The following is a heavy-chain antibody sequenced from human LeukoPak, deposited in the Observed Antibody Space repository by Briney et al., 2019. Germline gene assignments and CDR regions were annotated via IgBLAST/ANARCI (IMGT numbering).Heavy chain of an antibody. CDR3: ARGGYSYGHPLDY. V-gene: IGHV3-64*01. J-gene: IGHJ4*02. CDR2: ISSNGGST. Sequence: GGSLRLSFAASGFTFSSYAMHWVRQAPGNGLEYVSAISSNGGSTYYANSVKGRFTISRDNSNNTLYLQMGSLRAEDMAVYYCARGGYSYGHPLDYWGQGTLVTVSS. D-gene: IGHD5-18*01. CDR1: GFTFSSYA.